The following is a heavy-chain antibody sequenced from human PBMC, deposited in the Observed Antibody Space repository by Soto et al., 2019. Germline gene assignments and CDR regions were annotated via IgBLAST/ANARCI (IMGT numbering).Heavy chain of an antibody. CDR2: INAGNGNT. D-gene: IGHD3-10*01. J-gene: IGHJ4*02. Sequence: QVQLVQSGAEVKKPGASVKVSCKASGYTFTNYAIDWVRQAPGQRLEWMGWINAGNGNTKYSQKFLGRVTITRETSASTAYMALSSLRSEDTTVYYCARDMGFGLSDYWGQGILVTVSS. V-gene: IGHV1-3*01. CDR3: ARDMGFGLSDY. CDR1: GYTFTNYA.